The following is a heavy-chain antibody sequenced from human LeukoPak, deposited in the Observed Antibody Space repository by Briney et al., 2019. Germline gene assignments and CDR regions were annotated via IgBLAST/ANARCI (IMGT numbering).Heavy chain of an antibody. V-gene: IGHV3-15*01. Sequence: GGSLRLSCAASGFTFSNAWMSWVRQAPGKGLEWVGRIKSKTDGGTTDYAAPVKGRFTISRDDSKNTLYLQMNSLKTEDTAVYYYTTVIRFLEWLPPNGYYYGMDVWGQGTTVTVSS. CDR2: IKSKTDGGTT. CDR3: TTVIRFLEWLPPNGYYYGMDV. D-gene: IGHD3-3*01. J-gene: IGHJ6*02. CDR1: GFTFSNAW.